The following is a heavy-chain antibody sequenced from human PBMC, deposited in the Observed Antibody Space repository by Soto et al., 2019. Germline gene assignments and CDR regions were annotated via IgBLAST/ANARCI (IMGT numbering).Heavy chain of an antibody. CDR2: IKQDGSEK. CDR3: AREPMVYAMGYYYYGMDV. D-gene: IGHD2-8*01. Sequence: EVQLVESGGGLVQPGGSLRLSCAASGFTFSSYWMSWVRQAPGKGLEWVANIKQDGSEKYYVDSVKGRFTISRDNAKNSLYLQMNSLRAEDTAVYNCAREPMVYAMGYYYYGMDVWGQGTTVTVSS. J-gene: IGHJ6*02. V-gene: IGHV3-7*01. CDR1: GFTFSSYW.